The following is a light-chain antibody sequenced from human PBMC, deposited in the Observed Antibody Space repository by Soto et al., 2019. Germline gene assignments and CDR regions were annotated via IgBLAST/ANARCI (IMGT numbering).Light chain of an antibody. J-gene: IGKJ1*01. CDR2: DAS. CDR1: QSISSW. Sequence: DIQMTQSPSTLSASVGDRVTITCRASQSISSWLAWYQQKPGKAPKLLIYDASSLESGVPSRFSGSGSGTEFTPTISSLQPDDFATYYCQQYNSYSWTFGQGIKVDIK. CDR3: QQYNSYSWT. V-gene: IGKV1-5*01.